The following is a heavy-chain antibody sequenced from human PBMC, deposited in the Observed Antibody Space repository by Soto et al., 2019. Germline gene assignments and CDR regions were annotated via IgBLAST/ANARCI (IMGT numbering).Heavy chain of an antibody. CDR1: GFSLSTSGVG. CDR2: IYWDDDK. D-gene: IGHD4-17*01. V-gene: IGHV2-5*02. Sequence: QITLKESGPTLVKPTQPLTLTCTFSGFSLSTSGVGVGWIRQPPGKALEWLALIYWDDDKRYSPSLKSRLTITKDTSKDQVVLTVTNMDPVDTATYYCAHVDYGSSFDYWGQGTLVTVSS. J-gene: IGHJ4*02. CDR3: AHVDYGSSFDY.